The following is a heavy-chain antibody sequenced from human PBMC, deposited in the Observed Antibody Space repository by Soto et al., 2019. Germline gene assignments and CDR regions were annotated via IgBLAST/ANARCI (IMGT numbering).Heavy chain of an antibody. D-gene: IGHD3-10*01. Sequence: QVQLVQSGAEVKRPGSSVKVSCKASGDTFTFYSINWVRQAPGLGLEWMGRINPILSMSNYAQRFQGRVTMTADKSTSTDYMELSSLRSEDTAIYYCASSYGSGYRACDYWGQGALVTVSS. CDR3: ASSYGSGYRACDY. CDR1: GDTFTFYS. V-gene: IGHV1-69*02. CDR2: INPILSMS. J-gene: IGHJ4*02.